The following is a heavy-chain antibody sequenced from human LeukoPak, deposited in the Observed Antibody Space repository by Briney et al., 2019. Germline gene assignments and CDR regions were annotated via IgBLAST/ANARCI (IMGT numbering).Heavy chain of an antibody. CDR3: ARAPSVGATSYFDY. CDR2: IYYSGST. V-gene: IGHV4-59*01. Sequence: PSETLSLTCTVSGGSISSYDWSWIRQPPGKGLEGIGYIYYSGSTNYNPSLKSRVTISVDTSKNQFSLKLSSVTAAGTAVYYCARAPSVGATSYFDYWRQGTLVTVSS. D-gene: IGHD1-26*01. CDR1: GGSISSYD. J-gene: IGHJ4*02.